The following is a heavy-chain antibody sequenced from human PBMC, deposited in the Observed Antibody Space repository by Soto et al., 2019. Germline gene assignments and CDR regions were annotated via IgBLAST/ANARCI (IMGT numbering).Heavy chain of an antibody. Sequence: GGSLRLSCAASGFTFSDSYMSWIRQAPGKGLEWVSYTSSSGSTIYYADSVKGRFTISRDNAKNSLYLQMNSLRAEDTAVYYCARVRHCSGGSCYSSHYYMDVWGKGTTVTVSS. CDR1: GFTFSDSY. V-gene: IGHV3-11*01. CDR3: ARVRHCSGGSCYSSHYYMDV. CDR2: TSSSGSTI. J-gene: IGHJ6*03. D-gene: IGHD2-15*01.